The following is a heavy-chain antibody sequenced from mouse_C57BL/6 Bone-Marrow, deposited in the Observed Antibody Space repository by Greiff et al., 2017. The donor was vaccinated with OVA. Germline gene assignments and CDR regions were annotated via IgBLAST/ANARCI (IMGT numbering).Heavy chain of an antibody. Sequence: EVMLVESGGGLVQPGGSLSLSCAASGFTFTDYYMSWVRQPPGKALEWLGFIRNKANGYTTEYSASVKGRFTISRDNSQSILYLQMNALRAEDSATYYCARCPYGSPKYYFDYWGQGTTLTVSS. J-gene: IGHJ2*01. CDR3: ARCPYGSPKYYFDY. CDR2: IRNKANGYTT. CDR1: GFTFTDYY. V-gene: IGHV7-3*01. D-gene: IGHD1-1*01.